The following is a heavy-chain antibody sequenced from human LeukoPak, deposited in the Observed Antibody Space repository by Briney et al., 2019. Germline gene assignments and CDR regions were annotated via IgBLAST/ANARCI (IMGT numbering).Heavy chain of an antibody. Sequence: YLCFYSAASGFTFDDYTMVRGRPGPGNGLEWGLGFSWNSGSIGYADSVKGRLTISRDNAKSSLYLQMNSLRAEGTALYYCAKQRYRYAWVFYYWGEGTLFTVSS. J-gene: IGHJ4*02. CDR1: GFTFDDYT. D-gene: IGHD5-18*01. V-gene: IGHV3-9*01. CDR2: FSWNSGSI. CDR3: AKQRYRYAWVFYY.